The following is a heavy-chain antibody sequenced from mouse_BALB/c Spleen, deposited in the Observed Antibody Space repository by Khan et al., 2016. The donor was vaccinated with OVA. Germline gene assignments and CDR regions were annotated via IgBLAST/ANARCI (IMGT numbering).Heavy chain of an antibody. D-gene: IGHD1-2*01. CDR1: GYIFTNFG. V-gene: IGHV9-3*02. CDR3: ARRLNALDY. Sequence: VQLQESGPELKKPGETVKISCKASGYIFTNFGMNWVKQVPGEGLKWMGWIKTNSGDPTYAEEFKGRFVFSLETSANTAYLQINNLKNGDTATYFCARRLNALDYWGQGTSVTVSS. CDR2: IKTNSGDP. J-gene: IGHJ4*01.